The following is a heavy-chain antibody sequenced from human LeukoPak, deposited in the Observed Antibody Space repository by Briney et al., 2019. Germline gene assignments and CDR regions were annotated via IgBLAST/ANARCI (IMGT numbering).Heavy chain of an antibody. CDR2: IYENGRT. J-gene: IGHJ4*02. Sequence: SETLSLTCTVSGGSIGNFFWSWIRQSPGEGLEWIGFIYENGRTSYNPSLKSRVTISVDMSKNQFSLRLTSMTAADTAVYYCARDWELGHWGRGVLVTVTS. V-gene: IGHV4-59*01. CDR1: GGSIGNFF. D-gene: IGHD1-26*01. CDR3: ARDWELGH.